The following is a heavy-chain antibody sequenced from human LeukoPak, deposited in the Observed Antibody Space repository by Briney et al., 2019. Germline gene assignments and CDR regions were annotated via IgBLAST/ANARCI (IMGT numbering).Heavy chain of an antibody. V-gene: IGHV3-21*01. D-gene: IGHD2-15*01. CDR1: GFTFSSYS. CDR3: ARDVGYCSGGSCYYYGMDI. J-gene: IGHJ6*02. CDR2: ITSSSSYI. Sequence: KAGGSLRLSCAASGFTFSSYSMNWVRQAPGKGLEWVSSITSSSSYIYYADSVKGRFTISRDNAKNSLYLQMNSLRAEDTAVYYCARDVGYCSGGSCYYYGMDIWGQGTTATVSS.